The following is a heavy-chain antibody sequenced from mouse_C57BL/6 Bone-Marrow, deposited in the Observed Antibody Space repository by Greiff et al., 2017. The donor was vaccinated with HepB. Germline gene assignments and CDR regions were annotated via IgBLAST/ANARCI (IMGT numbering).Heavy chain of an antibody. CDR2: IWSGGST. CDR1: GFSLTSYG. V-gene: IGHV2-2*01. J-gene: IGHJ3*01. Sequence: VQLQQSGPGLVQPSQSLSITCTVSGFSLTSYGVHWVRQSPGKGLEWLGVIWSGGSTGYNAAFISRLSISKDNSKSQVFFKMNSLQADDTAIYYCARRNGSSWFAYWGQGTLVTVSA. CDR3: ARRNGSSWFAY. D-gene: IGHD1-1*01.